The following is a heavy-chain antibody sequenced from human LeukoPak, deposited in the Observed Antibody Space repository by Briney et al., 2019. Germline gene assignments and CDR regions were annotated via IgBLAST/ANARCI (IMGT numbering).Heavy chain of an antibody. CDR2: ISSSTI. J-gene: IGHJ4*02. V-gene: IGHV3-48*02. CDR1: GFTFSTYS. D-gene: IGHD1-14*01. Sequence: SGGSLRLSCAASGFTFSTYSVNWVRQAPGKGLEWVSYISSSTIYYADSVKGRFTISRDNAKNSLYLQMNSLRDEDTAVYYCARSRPGYYFDYWGQGTLVTVSS. CDR3: ARSRPGYYFDY.